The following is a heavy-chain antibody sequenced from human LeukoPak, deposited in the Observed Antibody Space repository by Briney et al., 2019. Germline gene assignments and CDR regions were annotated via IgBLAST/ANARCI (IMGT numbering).Heavy chain of an antibody. J-gene: IGHJ5*02. CDR1: GGSFSGYY. CDR2: INHSGST. CDR3: TSQTVARWFDP. Sequence: SETLSLTCAVYGGSFSGYYWSWIRQPPGKGQEWIGEINHSGSTNYNPSLKSRVTISVDTSKNQFSLKLSSVTAADTAVYYCTSQTVARWFDPWGQGTLVTVSS. V-gene: IGHV4-34*01.